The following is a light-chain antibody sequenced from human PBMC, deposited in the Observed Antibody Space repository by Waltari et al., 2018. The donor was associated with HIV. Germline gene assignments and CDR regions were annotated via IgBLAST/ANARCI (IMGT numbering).Light chain of an antibody. V-gene: IGLV1-44*01. Sequence: HSVLTQAPSASGTLGQRVTISCSGSISNIGTNSVSWFQQLPGMSPRLIIFSDSQRHSWVPDRFSAAKAGTSASLAIDGLESGDEADYYCAARDDILSGSWVFGGGT. J-gene: IGLJ3*02. CDR3: AARDDILSGSWV. CDR1: ISNIGTNS. CDR2: SDS.